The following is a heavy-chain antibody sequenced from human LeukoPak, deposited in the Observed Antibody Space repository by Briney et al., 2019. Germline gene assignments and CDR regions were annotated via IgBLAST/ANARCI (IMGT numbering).Heavy chain of an antibody. CDR1: GFTFDDYG. V-gene: IGHV3-20*04. J-gene: IGHJ6*03. D-gene: IGHD4-17*01. CDR3: ARDYIAYGDYVLGYYYYMDV. Sequence: GGSLRLSCAVSGFTFDDYGMSWGRQAPAKGLEWVSGINWHGGSTGYADSVKGRFTISRDNAKNSLYLQMNSLRAEDTALYYCARDYIAYGDYVLGYYYYMDVWGEGTTVTVSS. CDR2: INWHGGST.